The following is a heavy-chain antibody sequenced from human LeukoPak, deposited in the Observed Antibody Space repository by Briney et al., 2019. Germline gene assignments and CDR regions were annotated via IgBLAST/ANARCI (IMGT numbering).Heavy chain of an antibody. J-gene: IGHJ4*02. CDR3: AKDLTVTTISYLDY. D-gene: IGHD4-17*01. CDR2: VSGGAGAT. V-gene: IGHV3-23*01. Sequence: PGGSLRLSCAASGFTFSSYAMSWVRQAPGKGLEWVSSVSGGAGATYYADSVKGRFTISRHNSENTLYLQMNSLRAEDTAVYYCAKDLTVTTISYLDYWGQGTLVTVSS. CDR1: GFTFSSYA.